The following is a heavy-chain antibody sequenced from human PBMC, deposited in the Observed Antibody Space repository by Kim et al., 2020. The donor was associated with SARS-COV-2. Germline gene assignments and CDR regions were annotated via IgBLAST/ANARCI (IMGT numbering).Heavy chain of an antibody. CDR2: IYYSGST. D-gene: IGHD5-18*01. CDR1: GGSISSSSYY. V-gene: IGHV4-39*01. J-gene: IGHJ4*02. Sequence: SETLSLTCTVSGGSISSSSYYWGWIRQPPGKGLEWIGSIYYSGSTYYNPSLKSRVTISVNTSKNQFSLKLSPVTAADTAVYYCARLQWIQLWLLFDYWGQGTLVTVSS. CDR3: ARLQWIQLWLLFDY.